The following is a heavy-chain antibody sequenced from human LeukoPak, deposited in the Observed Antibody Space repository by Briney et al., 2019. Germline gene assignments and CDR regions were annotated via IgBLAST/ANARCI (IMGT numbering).Heavy chain of an antibody. CDR1: GGSISSSSYY. J-gene: IGHJ4*02. D-gene: IGHD6-13*01. CDR2: IYYSGST. V-gene: IGHV4-39*07. CDR3: ARDSALSPAGHFDY. Sequence: SETLSLTCTVSGGSISSSSYYWGWIRQPPGKGLEWIGSIYYSGSTYYNPSLKSRVTISVDTSKNQFSLKLSSVTAADTAVYYCARDSALSPAGHFDYWGQGNLVTVSS.